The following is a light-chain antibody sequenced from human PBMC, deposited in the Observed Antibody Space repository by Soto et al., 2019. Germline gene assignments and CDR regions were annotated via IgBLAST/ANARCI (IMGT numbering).Light chain of an antibody. CDR3: QQRSNWPT. CDR2: DAS. J-gene: IGKJ5*01. CDR1: QDINNY. Sequence: DIQMTQSPSSLSASVVDRVTVTCQASQDINNYLNWYQQKPGRAPKLLIYDASNLEAGVPSRFSGSGSGTDFTLTISSLEPEDFAVYYCQQRSNWPTFGQGTRLEIK. V-gene: IGKV1-33*01.